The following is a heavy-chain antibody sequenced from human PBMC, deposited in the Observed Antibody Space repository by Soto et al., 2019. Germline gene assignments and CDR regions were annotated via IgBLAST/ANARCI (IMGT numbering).Heavy chain of an antibody. Sequence: ASVKVSCKASGYTFTSYGISWVRQAPGQGLEWMGWISAYNGNTNYAQKLQGRVTMTTDTSTSTAYMELRSLRSDDTAVYYCASSKGYCSSTSCPLDYWGQGTLVTVSS. CDR3: ASSKGYCSSTSCPLDY. CDR2: ISAYNGNT. CDR1: GYTFTSYG. J-gene: IGHJ4*02. D-gene: IGHD2-2*01. V-gene: IGHV1-18*01.